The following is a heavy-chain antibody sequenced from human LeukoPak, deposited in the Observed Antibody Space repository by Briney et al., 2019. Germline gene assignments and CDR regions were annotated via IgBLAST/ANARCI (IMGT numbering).Heavy chain of an antibody. D-gene: IGHD6-19*01. J-gene: IGHJ4*02. CDR2: IYSDGSI. CDR3: ARDAVAAEY. V-gene: IGHV3-53*01. Sequence: GGSLRLSCAASGFSVRSNYISWVRQAPGKGLEWVSMIYSDGSIFHADSVKGRFTISRDNAKNSLYLQMNGLRAEDTAVYYCARDAVAAEYWGQGTLVTVSS. CDR1: GFSVRSNY.